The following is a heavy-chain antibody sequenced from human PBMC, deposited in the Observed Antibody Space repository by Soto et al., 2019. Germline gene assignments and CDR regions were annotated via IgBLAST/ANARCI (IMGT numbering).Heavy chain of an antibody. V-gene: IGHV4-31*03. D-gene: IGHD3-16*01. CDR2: IFYSGPT. J-gene: IGHJ4*02. CDR3: ARDRVMLTFGGASEEWGIDS. CDR1: GDSITSGVHY. Sequence: QVQLQESGPGLVKPSQTLSLTCTVSGDSITSGVHYWSWIRQLPGKGLEWIGYIFYSGPTYYNPSLKSRVAISVYTSKNQFSLKLNSVTAADTAVYYCARDRVMLTFGGASEEWGIDSWGAGTLVTVSS.